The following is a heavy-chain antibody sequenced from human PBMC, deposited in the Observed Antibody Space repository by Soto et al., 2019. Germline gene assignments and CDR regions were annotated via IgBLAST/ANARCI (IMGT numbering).Heavy chain of an antibody. V-gene: IGHV1-18*04. CDR3: ARDQNCFDSSGYYEH. J-gene: IGHJ1*01. CDR2: ISPYNGNT. D-gene: IGHD3-22*01. CDR1: GYTFVSYG. Sequence: QIQLVQSAAEVKKPGASVKVSCKTSGYTFVSYGISWVRQAPGQGLEWMGWISPYNGNTNFAQRFRGRVTLTTDTSKDSVYMDLGSLKSDDTAVYYFARDQNCFDSSGYYEHWGQGTLITVSS.